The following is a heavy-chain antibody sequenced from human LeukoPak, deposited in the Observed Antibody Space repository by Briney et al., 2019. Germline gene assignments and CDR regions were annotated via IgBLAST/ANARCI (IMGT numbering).Heavy chain of an antibody. J-gene: IGHJ4*02. Sequence: ASVKVSCKASGYTFTSYGISWVRQAPGQGREWMGWISAYNGNTNYAQKLQGRVTMTTDKSTSTAYMELRSLRSDDTAVYYCARGSYYDSSGYPHFDYWGQGTLVTVSS. CDR1: GYTFTSYG. CDR3: ARGSYYDSSGYPHFDY. V-gene: IGHV1-18*01. D-gene: IGHD3-22*01. CDR2: ISAYNGNT.